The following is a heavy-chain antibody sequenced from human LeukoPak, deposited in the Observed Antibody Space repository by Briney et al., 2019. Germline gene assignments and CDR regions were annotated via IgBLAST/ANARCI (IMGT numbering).Heavy chain of an antibody. CDR3: AEGDRLGC. Sequence: PGGSLRLSCAASGLTFSSYWMSWVRQAPGKGLEWVANIKQDGSEKYYVDSVKGRFTISRDNAKNSLYLQMNSLRAEDTAVYYCAEGDRLGCWGQGTLVTVSS. J-gene: IGHJ4*02. D-gene: IGHD3-16*01. CDR2: IKQDGSEK. CDR1: GLTFSSYW. V-gene: IGHV3-7*01.